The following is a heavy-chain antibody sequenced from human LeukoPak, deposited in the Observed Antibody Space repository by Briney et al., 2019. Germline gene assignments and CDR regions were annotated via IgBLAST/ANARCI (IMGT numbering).Heavy chain of an antibody. J-gene: IGHJ4*02. CDR1: GFTFSSYG. Sequence: PGGSLRLSCAASGFTFSSYGMHWVRQAPGKGLEWVAVISYDGSNKYYADSVKGRFTISRDNSKNTLYLQMNSLRAEDTAVYYCAKGLAVAGHFDYWGQGTLVTVSS. CDR2: ISYDGSNK. D-gene: IGHD6-19*01. V-gene: IGHV3-30*18. CDR3: AKGLAVAGHFDY.